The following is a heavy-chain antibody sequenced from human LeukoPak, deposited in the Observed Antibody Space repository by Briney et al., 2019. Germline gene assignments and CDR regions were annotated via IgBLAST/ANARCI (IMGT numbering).Heavy chain of an antibody. J-gene: IGHJ4*02. D-gene: IGHD5-12*01. CDR1: GFTFSSYA. CDR3: AKGHSGYDFFADY. Sequence: GGSLRLSCVASGFTFSSYAMSRVRQAPGEGLQWVSTLSSGGKTTDYADSVKGRFTISRDNSKNTLYLQMNSLRAEDTAVYYCAKGHSGYDFFADYWGQGTLVTVSS. CDR2: LSSGGKTT. V-gene: IGHV3-23*01.